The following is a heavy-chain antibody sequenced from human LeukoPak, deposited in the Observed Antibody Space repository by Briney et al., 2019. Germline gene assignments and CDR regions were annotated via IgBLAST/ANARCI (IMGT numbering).Heavy chain of an antibody. CDR1: GFTFSSYA. Sequence: PGRSLRLSCAASGFTFSSYAMHWVRQAPGKGLEWVAVIWYDGSNKYYADSVKGRFTISRDNSKNTLYLQMNSLRAEDTAVYYCARERGIAAAAAFDYWGQGTLVTVSS. J-gene: IGHJ4*02. CDR2: IWYDGSNK. D-gene: IGHD6-13*01. CDR3: ARERGIAAAAAFDY. V-gene: IGHV3-33*08.